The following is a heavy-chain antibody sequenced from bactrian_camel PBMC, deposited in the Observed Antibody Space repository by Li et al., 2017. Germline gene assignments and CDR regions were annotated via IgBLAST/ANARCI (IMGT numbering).Heavy chain of an antibody. Sequence: VQLVESGGGLVQPGGSLTLSCVASGFTFSSYVMGRVRQAPGKGLEWVSSINIGGSKADYADPVKGRFTVSRDNSENTLYLQLNSLKREDTAMYFCAKDRQYSGDWVWEYDYWGQGTQVTVS. J-gene: IGHJ4*01. CDR3: AKDRQYSGDWVWEYDY. V-gene: IGHV3S40*01. CDR1: GFTFSSYV. D-gene: IGHD2*01. CDR2: INIGGSKA.